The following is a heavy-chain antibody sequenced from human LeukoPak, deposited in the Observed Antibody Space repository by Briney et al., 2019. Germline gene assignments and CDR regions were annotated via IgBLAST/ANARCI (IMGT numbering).Heavy chain of an antibody. CDR1: GYTFTSYG. V-gene: IGHV1-18*01. J-gene: IGHJ4*02. CDR2: ISAYNGNT. D-gene: IGHD6-13*01. CDR3: ARRATRRSSYSSSWTFFDY. Sequence: ASVKVSCKASGYTFTSYGISWVRQAPGQGLEWMGWISAYNGNTNYAQKLQGRVTMTTDTSTSTAYMELRRLRSDDTAVYYCARRATRRSSYSSSWTFFDYWGQGTLVTVSS.